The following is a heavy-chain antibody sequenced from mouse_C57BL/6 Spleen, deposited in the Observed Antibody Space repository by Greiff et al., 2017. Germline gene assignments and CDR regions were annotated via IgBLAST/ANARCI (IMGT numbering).Heavy chain of an antibody. CDR2: INPNNGGT. Sequence: EVQLQQSGPELVKPGASVKISCKASGYTFTDYYMNWVKQSPGQSLEWIGDINPNNGGTSYNQKFKGKATLTVDKSSSTAYMELRSLTSEDSAVYYCARSSEYDDYYAMDYWGQGTSVTVSS. D-gene: IGHD2-4*01. CDR1: GYTFTDYY. J-gene: IGHJ4*01. V-gene: IGHV1-26*01. CDR3: ARSSEYDDYYAMDY.